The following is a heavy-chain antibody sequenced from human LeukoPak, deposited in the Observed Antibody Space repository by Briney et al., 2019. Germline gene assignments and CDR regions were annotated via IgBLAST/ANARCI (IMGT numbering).Heavy chain of an antibody. J-gene: IGHJ4*02. D-gene: IGHD4-17*01. CDR1: GGSIITYY. V-gene: IGHV4-4*07. CDR2: IYSSGRT. CDR3: ARAYGDLYFDY. Sequence: SETLSLTCTVSGGSIITYYWSWIRQPAGKGLEWIGRIYSSGRTNYHPSLESRVTMSVDTSKNQFSLNLTSVTAADTAVYYCARAYGDLYFDYWGQGILVTVSS.